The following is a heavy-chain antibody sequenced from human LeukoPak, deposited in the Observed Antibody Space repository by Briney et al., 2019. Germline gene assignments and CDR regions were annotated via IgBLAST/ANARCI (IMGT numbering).Heavy chain of an antibody. Sequence: SETLSLTCIVSGGSISSYYWNWIRQPAGKGLEWIGRIYTSGSTNYNPSLKSRVTMSVDTSKNQFSLKLSSVTAADTAVYYCARDPGGWFGEGANWFDPWGQGTLVTVSS. CDR2: IYTSGST. D-gene: IGHD3-10*01. J-gene: IGHJ5*02. V-gene: IGHV4-4*07. CDR3: ARDPGGWFGEGANWFDP. CDR1: GGSISSYY.